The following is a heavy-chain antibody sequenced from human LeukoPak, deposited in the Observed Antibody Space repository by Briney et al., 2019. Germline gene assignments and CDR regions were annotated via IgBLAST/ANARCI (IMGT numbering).Heavy chain of an antibody. CDR3: ARVNSGYGTGWYGGDGY. D-gene: IGHD6-19*01. CDR2: INSDGKTT. V-gene: IGHV3-74*01. Sequence: GGSLRLSCAASGFTFGNSWMHWVRQAPGKGLVWVSRINSDGKTTTYADSVKGRFTISRDNAKNTLYLQMNSLKVEDTAVYYCARVNSGYGTGWYGGDGYWGQGTLVTVSS. CDR1: GFTFGNSW. J-gene: IGHJ4*02.